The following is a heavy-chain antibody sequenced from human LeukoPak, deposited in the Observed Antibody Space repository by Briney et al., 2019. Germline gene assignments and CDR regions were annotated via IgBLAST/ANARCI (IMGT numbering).Heavy chain of an antibody. J-gene: IGHJ4*02. CDR3: AREMYSGYGLSDY. Sequence: GASVKVSCKASGYTFTGYYMHWVRQAPGQGLEWMGWINPNSGGTNYAQKFQGRVTVTRDTSISTAYMELSRLRSDDTAVYYCAREMYSGYGLSDYWGQGTLVTVSS. V-gene: IGHV1-2*02. CDR2: INPNSGGT. D-gene: IGHD5-12*01. CDR1: GYTFTGYY.